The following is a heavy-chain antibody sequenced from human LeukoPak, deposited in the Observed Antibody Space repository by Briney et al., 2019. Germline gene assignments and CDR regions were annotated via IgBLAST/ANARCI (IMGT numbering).Heavy chain of an antibody. CDR1: GFTFADYA. CDR3: GKEGGDLYRHFDF. CDR2: IRASGEST. D-gene: IGHD3-16*01. V-gene: IGHV3-23*01. Sequence: GGSLRLSCAASGFTFADYAMNWVRQAPGKGLEWVSHIRASGESTYSADSVKGRVTISRDNAKNTLYLQMNSLRADETAIYYCGKEGGDLYRHFDFWGQGTLVTVSS. J-gene: IGHJ4*02.